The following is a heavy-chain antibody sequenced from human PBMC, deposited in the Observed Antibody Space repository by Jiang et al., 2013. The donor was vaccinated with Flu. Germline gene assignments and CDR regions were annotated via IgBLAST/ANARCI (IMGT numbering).Heavy chain of an antibody. Sequence: VQLVESGGGVVQPGRSLRLSCAASGFTFSSYGMHWVRQAPGKGLEWVAVIWYDGSNKYYADSVKGRFTISRDNSKNTLYLQMNSLRAEDTAVYYCARDRSAEGKLRFLEWPPLGYWGQGTLVTVSS. CDR3: ARDRSAEGKLRFLEWPPLGY. CDR2: IWYDGSNK. V-gene: IGHV3-33*01. J-gene: IGHJ4*02. D-gene: IGHD3-3*01. CDR1: GFTFSSYG.